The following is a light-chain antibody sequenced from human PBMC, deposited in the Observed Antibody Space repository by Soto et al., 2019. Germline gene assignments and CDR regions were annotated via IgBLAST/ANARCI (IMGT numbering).Light chain of an antibody. Sequence: QSVLTQSPSASGSPGQSVTISCTGTSSDVGGYNFVSWYQQHPGKAPKLMIYEVSKRLSGVPDRFSGSKSGNTASLTVSRLQAEDEADYYCSSYAGNNYLLFGGGTKLTVL. J-gene: IGLJ2*01. CDR1: SSDVGGYNF. CDR3: SSYAGNNYLL. CDR2: EVS. V-gene: IGLV2-8*01.